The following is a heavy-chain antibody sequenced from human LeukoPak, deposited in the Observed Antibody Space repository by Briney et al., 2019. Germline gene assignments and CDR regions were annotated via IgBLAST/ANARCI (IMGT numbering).Heavy chain of an antibody. CDR2: IWNEGGNK. V-gene: IGHV3-33*01. J-gene: IGHJ4*02. Sequence: PGGSLRLSCAASGFTFSNTGMHWVRQAPGNGLEWVAVIWNEGGNKYYADSVKGRFTISRDNSKNTMYLQMRNLRDEDTAVYHCARDYGSGTPPDYWGQGTLVTVSS. D-gene: IGHD3-10*01. CDR1: GFTFSNTG. CDR3: ARDYGSGTPPDY.